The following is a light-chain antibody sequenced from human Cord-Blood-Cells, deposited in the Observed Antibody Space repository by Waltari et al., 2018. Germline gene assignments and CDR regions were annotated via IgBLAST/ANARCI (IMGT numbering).Light chain of an antibody. V-gene: IGKV1-27*01. J-gene: IGKJ2*01. CDR1: QGLSTY. Sequence: IQMPQSPSSLSASAGDRVPITGRTSQGLSTYLPWYQQKPGKVPKLLIYAASPLQSGVPSRFSGSGSATDFTLTISSLQPEDVATYYCQKYNSAPHTFGQGTKLEIK. CDR2: AAS. CDR3: QKYNSAPHT.